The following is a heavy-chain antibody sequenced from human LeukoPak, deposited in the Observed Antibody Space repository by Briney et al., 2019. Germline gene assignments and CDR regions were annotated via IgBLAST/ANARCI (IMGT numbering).Heavy chain of an antibody. CDR1: GYTFTSYG. CDR3: ARDLLDAFDI. Sequence: ASAKVSCKASGYTFTSYGISWVRQAPGQGLEWMGWISTYKSNTNYAQNFQARVTMTTDTSTSTVYMELRSLRSDDTAVYYCARDLLDAFDIWGQGTMVTVSS. CDR2: ISTYKSNT. J-gene: IGHJ3*02. V-gene: IGHV1-18*01.